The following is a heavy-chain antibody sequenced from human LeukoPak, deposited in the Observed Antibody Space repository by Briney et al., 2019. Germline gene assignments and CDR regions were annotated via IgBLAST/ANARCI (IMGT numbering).Heavy chain of an antibody. V-gene: IGHV4-38-2*02. CDR2: IYHSGST. Sequence: SETLSLTCTVSGYSISSGHYWGWIRQPPGKGLEWIGEIYHSGSTNYNPSLKSRVTISVDKSKNQFSLKLSSVTAADTAVYYCAAGIAARTKGDAFDIWGQGTMVTVSS. CDR3: AAGIAARTKGDAFDI. D-gene: IGHD6-6*01. J-gene: IGHJ3*02. CDR1: GYSISSGHY.